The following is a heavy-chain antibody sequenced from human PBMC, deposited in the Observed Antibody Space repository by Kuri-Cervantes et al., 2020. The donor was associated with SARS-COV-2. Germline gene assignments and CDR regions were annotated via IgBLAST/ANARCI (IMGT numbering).Heavy chain of an antibody. Sequence: GESLKISCAASGFTVSSNYMSWVRQAPGKGLEWVSVIYSGGSTYYADSVKGRFTISRDNSKNTLYLQMGSLRAEDMAVYYCARGKYYYGMDVWGQGTTVTVSS. CDR3: ARGKYYYGMDV. J-gene: IGHJ6*02. CDR1: GFTVSSNY. V-gene: IGHV3-66*01. CDR2: IYSGGST.